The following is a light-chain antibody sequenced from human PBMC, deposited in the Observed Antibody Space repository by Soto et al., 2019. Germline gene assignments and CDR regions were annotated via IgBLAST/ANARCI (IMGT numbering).Light chain of an antibody. CDR2: AAS. CDR3: HQRQSWPRT. Sequence: DIQMTQSPSSLSASVGDIVTITCRASQGIRNDLDWYQQKPGKAPKRLIYAASSLQSGVPSRFSGSGSGTEFTLTISDVQPEDFAVYYCHQRQSWPRTFGQGTKVDIK. CDR1: QGIRND. V-gene: IGKV1-17*02. J-gene: IGKJ1*01.